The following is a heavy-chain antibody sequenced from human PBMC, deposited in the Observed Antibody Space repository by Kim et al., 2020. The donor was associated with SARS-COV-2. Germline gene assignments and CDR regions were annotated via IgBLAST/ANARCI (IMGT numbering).Heavy chain of an antibody. Sequence: GGSLRLSCAASGFTFSGYSLNWVRQAPGKGLEWVSTIHPNGGSTYYADSVKGRFTISRDNSQGTLYLQMNSLRADDPAVYYCAKEALPGHWYFDLWGRGT. CDR2: IHPNGGST. V-gene: IGHV3-23*01. D-gene: IGHD7-27*01. CDR3: AKEALPGHWYFDL. CDR1: GFTFSGYS. J-gene: IGHJ2*01.